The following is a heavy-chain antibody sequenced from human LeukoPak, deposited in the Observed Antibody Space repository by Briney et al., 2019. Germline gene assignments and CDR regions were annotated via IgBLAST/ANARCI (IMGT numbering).Heavy chain of an antibody. Sequence: SETLSLTCAVYGGSFSGFYWRWLRHPPGKNLQWIGEISYTGDTLYSRSLKSRVTISLDTSKNQFSLKLNSVTAADTAGYYCARVGKYCSAHSCYLGYLDFWGQGNLVTVSS. CDR3: ARVGKYCSAHSCYLGYLDF. D-gene: IGHD2-2*01. J-gene: IGHJ4*02. CDR2: ISYTGDT. CDR1: GGSFSGFY. V-gene: IGHV4-34*01.